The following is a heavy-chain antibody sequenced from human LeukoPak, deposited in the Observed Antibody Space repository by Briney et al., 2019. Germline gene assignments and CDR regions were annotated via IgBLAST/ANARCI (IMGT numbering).Heavy chain of an antibody. CDR3: ARTRYRIAAAVVESWFDP. J-gene: IGHJ5*02. CDR1: GYTFTTYY. D-gene: IGHD6-13*01. CDR2: INPNSGGT. Sequence: GASVKVSCKASGYTFTTYYVHWVRQAPGQGLEWMGWINPNSGGTNYAQKFQGRVTMTRDTSISTAYMELSRLRSDDTAVYYCARTRYRIAAAVVESWFDPWGQGTLVTVSS. V-gene: IGHV1-2*02.